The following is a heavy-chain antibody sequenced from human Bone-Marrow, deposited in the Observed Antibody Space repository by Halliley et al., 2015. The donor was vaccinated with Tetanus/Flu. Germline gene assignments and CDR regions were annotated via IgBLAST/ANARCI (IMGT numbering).Heavy chain of an antibody. CDR3: ARDHFYDFWSGQEL. D-gene: IGHD3-3*01. J-gene: IGHJ4*02. CDR2: VKQDEGEI. Sequence: ASVKQDEGEIYYLHSVRGRFTGSRDNAKSFLDLQMNSLTVEDTAVYYCARDHFYDFWSGQELWGQGIQVTVSS. V-gene: IGHV3-7*03.